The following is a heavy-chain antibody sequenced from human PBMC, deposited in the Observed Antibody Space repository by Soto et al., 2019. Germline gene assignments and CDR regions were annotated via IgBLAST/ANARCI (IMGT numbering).Heavy chain of an antibody. J-gene: IGHJ6*03. CDR1: GGSLSSYY. CDR2: IYYSGST. V-gene: IGHV4-59*08. CDR3: ARHGYYYYYYMDV. Sequence: PSETLSLTCTVSGGSLSSYYWSWIRQPPGKGLEWIGYIYYSGSTNYNPSLKSRVTISVDTSKNQFSLKLSSVTAADTAVYYCARHGYYYYYYMDVWGKGTTVTVSS.